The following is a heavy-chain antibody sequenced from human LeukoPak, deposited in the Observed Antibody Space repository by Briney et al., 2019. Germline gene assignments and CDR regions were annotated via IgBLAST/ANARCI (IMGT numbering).Heavy chain of an antibody. J-gene: IGHJ4*02. V-gene: IGHV4-30-2*01. CDR2: IYHSGST. D-gene: IGHD5-12*01. CDR3: ARRGAVATIDY. CDR1: GGSISSGGYS. Sequence: SETLSLTCAVSGGSISSGGYSWSWIRQPPGKGLEWIGYIYHSGSTYYNPSLKSRVTISVDTSKNQFSLKLSSVTAADTAVYYCARRGAVATIDYWGQGTLVTVSS.